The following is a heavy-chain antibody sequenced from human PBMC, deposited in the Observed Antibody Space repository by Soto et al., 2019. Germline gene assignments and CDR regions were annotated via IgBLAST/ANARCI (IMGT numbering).Heavy chain of an antibody. J-gene: IGHJ6*02. CDR2: ISYDGSNK. CDR1: GFTFSSYG. CDR3: AKDFYSYGYGMDV. V-gene: IGHV3-30*18. Sequence: QVQLVESGGGVVQPGRSLRLSCAASGFTFSSYGMHWARQAPGMGLEWVAVISYDGSNKYYADSVKGRFTISRDNSKNTLYLQMNSLRAEDTAVYYCAKDFYSYGYGMDVWGQGTTVTVSS. D-gene: IGHD5-18*01.